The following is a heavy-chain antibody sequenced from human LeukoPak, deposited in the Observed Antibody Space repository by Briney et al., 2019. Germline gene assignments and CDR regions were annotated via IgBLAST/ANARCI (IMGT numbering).Heavy chain of an antibody. V-gene: IGHV4-39*01. J-gene: IGHJ4*02. D-gene: IGHD3-9*01. CDR2: IYHSGSI. Sequence: SETLSLTCTVSGDSLGSGMYYWGWIRQAPGKGLTWIGSIYHSGSIFYNASFESRVAMSVDPSNNQFSLRLTSVTAADTAVYYCATGLSYDRCYYWGQGTLVTVSS. CDR3: ATGLSYDRCYY. CDR1: GDSLGSGMYY.